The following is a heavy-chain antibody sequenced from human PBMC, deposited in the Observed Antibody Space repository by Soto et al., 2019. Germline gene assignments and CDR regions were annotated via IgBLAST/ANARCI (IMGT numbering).Heavy chain of an antibody. CDR1: GFTFSSYA. D-gene: IGHD3-22*01. V-gene: IGHV3-23*01. CDR2: ISGSGGST. Sequence: PGGSLRLSCAASGFTFSSYAMSWVRQAPGKGLEWVSAISGSGGSTYYADSVKGRFTISRDNSKNTLYLQMNSLRAGDTAVYYCAKVAYYYDSSGYYYDAFDIWGQGTMVTVSS. CDR3: AKVAYYYDSSGYYYDAFDI. J-gene: IGHJ3*02.